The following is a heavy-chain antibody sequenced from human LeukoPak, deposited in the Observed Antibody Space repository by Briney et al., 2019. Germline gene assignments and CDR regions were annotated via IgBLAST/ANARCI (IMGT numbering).Heavy chain of an antibody. CDR3: ARTYQDYYGSGSYLGPFDY. V-gene: IGHV4-34*01. D-gene: IGHD3-10*01. CDR1: GGSFSGYY. CDR2: INHSGST. Sequence: SETLSLTCAVYGGSFSGYYWSWIRQPPGKGLEWIGEINHSGSTYYNPSLKSRVTISVDTSKNQISLRLTSVTVADTAVYYCARTYQDYYGSGSYLGPFDYWGQGTLVTVSS. J-gene: IGHJ4*02.